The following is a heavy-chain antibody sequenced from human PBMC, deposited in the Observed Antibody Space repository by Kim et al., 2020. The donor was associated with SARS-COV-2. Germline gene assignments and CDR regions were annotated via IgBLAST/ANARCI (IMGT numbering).Heavy chain of an antibody. V-gene: IGHV3-30-3*01. CDR3: ARAYESGSWSC. D-gene: IGHD3-22*01. Sequence: GGSLRLSCAASGFTFSSYSMHWVRQAPGKGPEWVAVISYDGSNKYYADSVKGRFTISRDNSKNTLYLQMNSLRAEDTAVYYCARAYESGSWSCWGQGTLV. CDR1: GFTFSSYS. CDR2: ISYDGSNK. J-gene: IGHJ1*01.